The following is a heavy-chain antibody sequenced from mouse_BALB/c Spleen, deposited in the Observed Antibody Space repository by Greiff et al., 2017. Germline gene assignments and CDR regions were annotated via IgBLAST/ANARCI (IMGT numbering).Heavy chain of an antibody. CDR2: IDPENGNT. CDR1: GFNIKDYY. V-gene: IGHV14-1*02. J-gene: IGHJ2*01. Sequence: EVQLQQSGAELVRPGALVKLSCKASGFNIKDYYMHWVKQRPEQGLEWIGWIDPENGNTIYDPKFQGKASITADTSSNTAYLQLSSLTSEDTAVYYCARTDYYAFFDYWGQGTTLTVSS. CDR3: ARTDYYAFFDY. D-gene: IGHD1-1*01.